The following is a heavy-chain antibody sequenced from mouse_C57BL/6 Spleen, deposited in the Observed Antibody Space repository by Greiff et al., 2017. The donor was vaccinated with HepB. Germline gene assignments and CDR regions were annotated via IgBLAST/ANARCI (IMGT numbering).Heavy chain of an antibody. V-gene: IGHV1-81*01. CDR2: IYPRSGNT. Sequence: VQLKESGAELARPGASVKLSCKASGYTFTSYGISWVKQRTGQGLEWIGEIYPRSGNTYYNEKFKGKATLTADKSSSTAYMELRSLTSEDSAVYFCARLIITTVVASYYYAMDYWGQGTSVTVSS. CDR1: GYTFTSYG. D-gene: IGHD1-1*01. CDR3: ARLIITTVVASYYYAMDY. J-gene: IGHJ4*01.